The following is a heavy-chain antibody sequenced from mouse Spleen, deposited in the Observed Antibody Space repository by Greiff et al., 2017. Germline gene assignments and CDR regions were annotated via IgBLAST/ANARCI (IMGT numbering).Heavy chain of an antibody. J-gene: IGHJ3*01. Sequence: QVQLKESGAELARPGASVKMSCKASGYTFTSYTMHWVKQRPGQGLEWIGYINPSSGYTKYNQKFKDKATLTADKSSSTAYMQLSSLTSEDSAVYYCASRNYDAWFAYWGQGTLVTVSA. D-gene: IGHD2-4*01. CDR2: INPSSGYT. V-gene: IGHV1-4*01. CDR3: ASRNYDAWFAY. CDR1: GYTFTSYT.